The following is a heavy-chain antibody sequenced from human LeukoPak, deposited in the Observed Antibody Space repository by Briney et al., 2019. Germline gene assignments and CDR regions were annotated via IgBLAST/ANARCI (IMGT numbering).Heavy chain of an antibody. V-gene: IGHV3-7*01. D-gene: IGHD3-22*01. CDR3: ARDSSGYQ. Sequence: GGSLRLSCAASGFTVSTYWMSWVRQAPGKGLEWVANIKEDGSEKYYGDSVKGRFTISRDNAKNSLYLQMNIMRAEDTAVYYCARDSSGYQWGQRTLVTVSS. CDR2: IKEDGSEK. CDR1: GFTVSTYW. J-gene: IGHJ4*02.